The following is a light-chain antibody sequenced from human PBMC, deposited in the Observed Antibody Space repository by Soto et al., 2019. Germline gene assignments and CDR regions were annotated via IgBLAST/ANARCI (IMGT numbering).Light chain of an antibody. CDR3: CSYAGSSTVV. CDR2: EVS. V-gene: IGLV2-23*02. J-gene: IGLJ2*01. Sequence: QSALTQPASVSGSPGQSITISCTGTSSDVGSYNLVSWYQQHPGKAPKLMIYEVSKRHSGVSNRFSGSKSGNTASLTIAGLQAEDEADYYCCSYAGSSTVVFGGGTKLTVL. CDR1: SSDVGSYNL.